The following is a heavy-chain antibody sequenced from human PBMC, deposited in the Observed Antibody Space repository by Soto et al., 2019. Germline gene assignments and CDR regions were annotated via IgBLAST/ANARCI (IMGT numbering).Heavy chain of an antibody. CDR2: MNPNSGNT. V-gene: IGHV1-8*01. J-gene: IGHJ4*02. Sequence: ASVKVSCKPSGYTFTSYDINWVRQATGQGLEWMGWMNPNSGNTGYAQKFQGRVTMTRNTSISTAYMELSSLRSEDTAVYYCARVDILTGYSDYWGQGPLVTSPQ. CDR1: GYTFTSYD. D-gene: IGHD3-9*01. CDR3: ARVDILTGYSDY.